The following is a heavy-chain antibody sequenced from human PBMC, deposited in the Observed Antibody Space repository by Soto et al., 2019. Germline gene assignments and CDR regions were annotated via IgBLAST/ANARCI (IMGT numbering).Heavy chain of an antibody. CDR1: GYSFTSNL. CDR3: ARHQREDASRKIDC. CDR2: INPADSDI. V-gene: IGHV5-51*01. J-gene: IGHJ4*02. Sequence: GESLKISCQGSGYSFTSNLICWVRQMPGKGLEWMGIINPADSDIKYSPSFQGQVTISADTSIGTAYLQWSSLKASDTAMYYCARHQREDASRKIDCWGQGTLVTVSS. D-gene: IGHD3-16*01.